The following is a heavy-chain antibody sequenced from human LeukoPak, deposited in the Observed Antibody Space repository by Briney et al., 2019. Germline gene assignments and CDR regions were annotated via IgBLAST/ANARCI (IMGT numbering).Heavy chain of an antibody. D-gene: IGHD4-17*01. Sequence: PSETLSLTCTVSGGSISSSSYYWGWIRQPPGKGLEWIGSIYYSGSTYYNPSLKSRVTISVDTSKNQFSLKLSSVTATDTAVYYCARGGVYGDYARYWGQGTLVTVSS. CDR1: GGSISSSSYY. CDR3: ARGGVYGDYARY. J-gene: IGHJ4*02. V-gene: IGHV4-39*07. CDR2: IYYSGST.